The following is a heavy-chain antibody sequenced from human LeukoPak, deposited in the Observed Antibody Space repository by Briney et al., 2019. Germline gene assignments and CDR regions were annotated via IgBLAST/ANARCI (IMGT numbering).Heavy chain of an antibody. V-gene: IGHV1-2*02. CDR2: INPNVGGT. J-gene: IGHJ5*02. CDR3: ASPDYYGPGSYQFDP. Sequence: ASVRVSCKASAYTLTGYYMHWVRQAPGQGVEWMGWINPNVGGTTYVQKFRGRVTMTSDTSISTAFMELHSLRSDDTAIYYCASPDYYGPGSYQFDPWGQGTLVTVSS. D-gene: IGHD3-10*01. CDR1: AYTLTGYY.